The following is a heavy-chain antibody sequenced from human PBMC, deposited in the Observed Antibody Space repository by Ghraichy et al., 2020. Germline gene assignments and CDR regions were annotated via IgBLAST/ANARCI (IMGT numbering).Heavy chain of an antibody. J-gene: IGHJ6*02. CDR3: ARLSRITIFGVANDYYYGMDV. V-gene: IGHV3-48*01. Sequence: GGSLRLSCAASGFTFSSYSMNWVRQAPGKGLEWVSYISSSSSTIYYADSVKGRFTISRDNAKNSLYLQMNSLRAEDTAVYYCARLSRITIFGVANDYYYGMDVWGQGTTVTVSS. CDR1: GFTFSSYS. CDR2: ISSSSSTI. D-gene: IGHD3-3*01.